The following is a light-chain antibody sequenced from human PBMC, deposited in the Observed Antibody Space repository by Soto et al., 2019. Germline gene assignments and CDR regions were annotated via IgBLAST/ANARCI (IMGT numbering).Light chain of an antibody. Sequence: QSVLTQSASVSGSPGQSITISCTGTSSDVGSYNLVSWYQQRPGKAPKLMIYEVSKRPSGVSNRFSGSKSGNTASLTISGLQAEDEADYYCCSYAGSSTLFGTGTKVTVL. CDR2: EVS. CDR3: CSYAGSSTL. J-gene: IGLJ1*01. CDR1: SSDVGSYNL. V-gene: IGLV2-23*02.